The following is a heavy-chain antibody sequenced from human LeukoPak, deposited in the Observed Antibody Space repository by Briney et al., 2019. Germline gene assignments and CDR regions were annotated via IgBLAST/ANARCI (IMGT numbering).Heavy chain of an antibody. Sequence: ASVKVSCKVSGGTFSSYAISWVRQAPGQGLEWMGGIIPIFGTANFAQKFQGRVTITADESTSTAYMELSSLRSEDTAVYYCVVHTSDYSSSSFDYWGQGTLVTVSS. CDR1: GGTFSSYA. V-gene: IGHV1-69*01. J-gene: IGHJ4*02. CDR2: IIPIFGTA. CDR3: VVHTSDYSSSSFDY. D-gene: IGHD6-13*01.